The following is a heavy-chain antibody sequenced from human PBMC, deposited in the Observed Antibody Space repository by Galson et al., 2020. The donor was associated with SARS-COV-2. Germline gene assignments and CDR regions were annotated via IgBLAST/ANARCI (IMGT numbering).Heavy chain of an antibody. J-gene: IGHJ4*02. CDR3: ARMSSDFWNDYYSIGFEY. CDR1: GFTLSSNS. CDR2: ISSSGSYR. Sequence: GGSLRLSCAASGFTLSSNSMNWVRQTPGKGLEWVSSISSSGSYRDYADSVKGRFTISRDNAKNSLYLQMNSLGVEDTAVYYCARMSSDFWNDYYSIGFEYWGQGTLVTVSS. V-gene: IGHV3-21*01. D-gene: IGHD3-3*01.